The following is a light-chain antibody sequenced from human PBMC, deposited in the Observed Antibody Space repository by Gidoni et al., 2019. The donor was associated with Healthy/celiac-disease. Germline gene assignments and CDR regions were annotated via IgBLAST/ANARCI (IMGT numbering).Light chain of an antibody. CDR2: EGS. J-gene: IGLJ1*01. CDR3: CSYAGSYV. Sequence: QSALTQPASVSGSPGQSITISCTGTSSDVGIYNLVSWYHQHPGQAPKLMIYEGSTRPSGVSNRFSGSKSGNTASLTISGLQAEDEADYYCCSYAGSYVFGTGTKVTVL. V-gene: IGLV2-23*01. CDR1: SSDVGIYNL.